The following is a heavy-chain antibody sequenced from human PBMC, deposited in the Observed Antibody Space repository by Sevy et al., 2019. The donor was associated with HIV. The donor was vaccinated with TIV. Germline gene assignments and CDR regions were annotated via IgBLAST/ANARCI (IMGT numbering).Heavy chain of an antibody. D-gene: IGHD3-16*01. CDR2: IKHDGSET. V-gene: IGHV3-7*04. J-gene: IGHJ4*02. CDR1: GFTFSKYW. Sequence: GGSLRLSCAASGFTFSKYWMTWVHQAPGKGLEWVANIKHDGSETYYVDSVKGRFTISRDNAEDSLFLQMSSLRAEDTAVYYCARGLSADDNYDHCLSYWGQGTLVTVSS. CDR3: ARGLSADDNYDHCLSY.